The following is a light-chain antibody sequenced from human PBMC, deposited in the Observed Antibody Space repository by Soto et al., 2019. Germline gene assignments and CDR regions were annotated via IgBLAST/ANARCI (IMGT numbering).Light chain of an antibody. CDR2: EGN. Sequence: QSALTQPPSASGSPGQKVAISRTGTSRAVGGYNYVSGYYKHQGRAPKRMIYEGNKRPSEIPDRVSGSKSGNTASLAVDGLQAEDEADYYSSRYAGSRKVVGSGTKVTVL. CDR3: SRYAGSRKV. V-gene: IGLV2-8*01. CDR1: SRAVGGYNY. J-gene: IGLJ1*01.